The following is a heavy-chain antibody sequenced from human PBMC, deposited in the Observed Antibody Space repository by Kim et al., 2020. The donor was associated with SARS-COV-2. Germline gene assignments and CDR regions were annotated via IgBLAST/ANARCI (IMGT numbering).Heavy chain of an antibody. J-gene: IGHJ3*01. Sequence: SETLSLTCFVSGGPISRSYYWVWSRQSPWKGLEWIGSIYDRGRTFYNPSLKGRVTMAIDTSRCQFSLSRNSMTAAETAVYYCESPCQWWLFCVWG. V-gene: IGHV4-39*01. CDR3: ESPCQWWLFCV. CDR1: GGPISRSYY. CDR2: IYDRGRT. D-gene: IGHD2-15*01.